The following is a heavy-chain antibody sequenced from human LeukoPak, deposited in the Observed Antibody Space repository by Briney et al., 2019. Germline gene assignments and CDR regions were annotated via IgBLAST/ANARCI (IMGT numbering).Heavy chain of an antibody. J-gene: IGHJ2*01. CDR3: ARDKGPYWYFDL. CDR2: IYYSGST. Sequence: SETLSLTCTVSGGSISSSSYYWGWIRQPPGKGLEWIGSIYYSGSTYYNPSLKSRVTISVDTSKNQFSLRLSSVTAADTAVYHCARDKGPYWYFDLWGRGTLVTVSS. V-gene: IGHV4-39*07. CDR1: GGSISSSSYY.